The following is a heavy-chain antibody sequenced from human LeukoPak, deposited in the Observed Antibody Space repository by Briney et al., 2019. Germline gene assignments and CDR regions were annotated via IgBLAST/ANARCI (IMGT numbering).Heavy chain of an antibody. D-gene: IGHD6-13*01. J-gene: IGHJ4*02. CDR2: ISWNSGSI. Sequence: GRSLRLSRAASGFTFDDYAMHWVRQAPGKGLEWVSGISWNSGSIGYADSVKGRFTISRDNAKNSLYLQMNSLRAEDTALYYCAKDSRPFKRAAAGPFDYWGQGTLVTVSS. CDR1: GFTFDDYA. CDR3: AKDSRPFKRAAAGPFDY. V-gene: IGHV3-9*01.